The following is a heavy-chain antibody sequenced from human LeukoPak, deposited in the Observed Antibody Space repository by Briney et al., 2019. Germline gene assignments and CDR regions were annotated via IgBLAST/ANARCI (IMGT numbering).Heavy chain of an antibody. J-gene: IGHJ4*02. Sequence: PSETPSLTCTVSGGSISSYYWSWIRQPPGKGLEWIGYIYYSGSTNYNPSLKSRVTISVDTSKNQFSLKLSSVTAADTAVYYCAVEMATIRGGFDYWGQGTLVTVSS. CDR3: AVEMATIRGGFDY. CDR2: IYYSGST. D-gene: IGHD5-24*01. CDR1: GGSISSYY. V-gene: IGHV4-59*08.